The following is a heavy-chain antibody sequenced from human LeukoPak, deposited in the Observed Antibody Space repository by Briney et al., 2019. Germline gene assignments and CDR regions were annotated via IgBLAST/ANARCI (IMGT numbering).Heavy chain of an antibody. Sequence: GASVKVSCKASGYTFTSYAMNWVRQAPGQGLEWMEWINTNTGNPTYAQGFTGRFVFSLDTSVSTAYLQISSLKAEDTGVYYCARDSDTAMVVFDYWGQGTLVTVSS. J-gene: IGHJ4*02. CDR1: GYTFTSYA. D-gene: IGHD5-18*01. CDR2: INTNTGNP. CDR3: ARDSDTAMVVFDY. V-gene: IGHV7-4-1*02.